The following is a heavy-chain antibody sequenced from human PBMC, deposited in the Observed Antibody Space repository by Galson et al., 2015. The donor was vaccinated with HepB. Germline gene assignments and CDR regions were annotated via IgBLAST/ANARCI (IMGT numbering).Heavy chain of an antibody. J-gene: IGHJ6*02. CDR1: GFTFSSYW. CDR2: TNSDGSST. CDR3: ARRLSVYYGMDV. V-gene: IGHV3-74*01. Sequence: SLRLSCAASGFTFSSYWMHWVRQAPGKGLVWVSRTNSDGSSTSYADSVKGRFTISRDNAKNTLYLQMNSLRAEDTAVYYCARRLSVYYGMDVWGQGTTVTVSS.